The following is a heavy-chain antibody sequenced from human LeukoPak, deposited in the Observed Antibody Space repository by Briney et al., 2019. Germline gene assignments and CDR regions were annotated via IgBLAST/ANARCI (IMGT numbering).Heavy chain of an antibody. D-gene: IGHD3-22*01. CDR1: GYTFTGYY. J-gene: IGHJ3*02. CDR2: FNPNSGGT. CDR3: ARDLRYWGDSSGGRAFDI. V-gene: IGHV1-2*06. Sequence: ASVTVSCKGSGYTFTGYYMQWVRQAPGPGHEWMGRFNPNSGGTDYALNFQGRVTMTRETSIRTVYMELSRLRSYDTAVYYCARDLRYWGDSSGGRAFDIWGQGTMVTVSS.